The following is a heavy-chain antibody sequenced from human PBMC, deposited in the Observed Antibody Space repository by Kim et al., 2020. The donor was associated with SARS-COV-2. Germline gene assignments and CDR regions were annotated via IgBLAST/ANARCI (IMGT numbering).Heavy chain of an antibody. J-gene: IGHJ4*02. V-gene: IGHV3-33*01. Sequence: GGSLRLSCAASGFTFSSYGMHWVRQAPGKGLEWVAVIWYDGSNKYYADSVKGRFTISRDNSKNTLYLQMNSLRAEDTAVYYCAREALRFLPGGPYYWGQGTLVTVSS. CDR1: GFTFSSYG. CDR2: IWYDGSNK. CDR3: AREALRFLPGGPYY. D-gene: IGHD3-3*01.